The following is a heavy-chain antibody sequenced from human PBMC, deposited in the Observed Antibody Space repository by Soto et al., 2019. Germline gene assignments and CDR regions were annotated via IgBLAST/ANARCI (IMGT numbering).Heavy chain of an antibody. J-gene: IGHJ6*02. D-gene: IGHD6-6*01. V-gene: IGHV3-23*01. CDR2: ISGSGVTR. CDR1: GVTFSSKA. CDR3: AKGYSSSSTYYYYALDV. Sequence: EVQLLESGGGLVQPGGSLRLSCAASGVTFSSKAMCWVRQAPGKGLEWVSAISGSGVTRDYADSVKGRFTISRDNSKDTLYLQMNSLRAEDTALYYCAKGYSSSSTYYYYALDVWGHGTTVIVSS.